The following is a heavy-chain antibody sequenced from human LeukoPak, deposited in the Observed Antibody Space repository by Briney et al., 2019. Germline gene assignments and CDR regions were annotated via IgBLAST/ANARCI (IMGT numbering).Heavy chain of an antibody. CDR1: GYTFTSYD. J-gene: IGHJ3*02. V-gene: IGHV1-8*03. CDR3: ASLTATHARSDAFDI. CDR2: MNPNSGNT. D-gene: IGHD5-18*01. Sequence: ASVKVSCKASGYTFTSYDINWVRQATGKGLEWMGWMNPNSGNTGYAQKFQGRVTITRNTSISTAYMELSSLRSEDTAVYYCASLTATHARSDAFDIWGQGTMVTVSS.